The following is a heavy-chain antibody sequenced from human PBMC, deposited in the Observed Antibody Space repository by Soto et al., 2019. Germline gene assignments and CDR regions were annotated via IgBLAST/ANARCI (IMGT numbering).Heavy chain of an antibody. J-gene: IGHJ6*02. D-gene: IGHD3-22*01. CDR1: GFTFRDYY. V-gene: IGHV3-11*01. Sequence: GGSLRLSCAAAGFTFRDYYMSWILKAPGKGLERVSYISSSGSTIYYADYVKGRFTISMDNAKNSLYLQMNSLRAEDTAVYYCARLDGNSYDSSGYYYYYYGMDVWGQGPTVT. CDR2: ISSSGSTI. CDR3: ARLDGNSYDSSGYYYYYYGMDV.